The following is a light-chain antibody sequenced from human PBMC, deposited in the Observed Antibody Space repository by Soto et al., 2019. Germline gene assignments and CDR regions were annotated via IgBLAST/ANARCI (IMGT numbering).Light chain of an antibody. CDR2: GNS. CDR3: QSYDSSLSGSVV. Sequence: QSVLTLPPSVSGARGQRVTITCTGSSSNIGAGYDVHWYQQLPGTAPKLLIYGNSNRPSGVPDRFSGSKSGTSASLAITGLQAEDEADYYCQSYDSSLSGSVVFGGGTKLTV. V-gene: IGLV1-40*01. J-gene: IGLJ2*01. CDR1: SSNIGAGYD.